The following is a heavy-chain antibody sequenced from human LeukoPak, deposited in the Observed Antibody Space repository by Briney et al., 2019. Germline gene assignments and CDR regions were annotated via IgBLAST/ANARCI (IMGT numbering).Heavy chain of an antibody. CDR1: GGSISSYY. D-gene: IGHD3-3*01. J-gene: IGHJ4*02. V-gene: IGHV4-59*01. CDR3: AKGRFLEWLLFDY. CDR2: IYYSGST. Sequence: SETLSLTCTVSGGSISSYYWSWIRQPPGKGLEWIGYIYYSGSTNYNPSLKSRVTISVDTSKNQFSLKLSSVTAADTALYYCAKGRFLEWLLFDYWGQGTLVTVSS.